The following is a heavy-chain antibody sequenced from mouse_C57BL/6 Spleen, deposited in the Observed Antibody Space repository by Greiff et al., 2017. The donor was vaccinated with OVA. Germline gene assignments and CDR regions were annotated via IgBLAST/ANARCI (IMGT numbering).Heavy chain of an antibody. Sequence: LQQSGPELVKPGASVKISCKASGYAFSSSWMNWVKQRPGKGLEWIGRIYPGDGDTNYNGKFKGKATLTADKSSSTAYMQLSSLTSEDSAVYFCASDYALYYAMDYWGQGTSVTVSS. V-gene: IGHV1-82*01. D-gene: IGHD2-4*01. J-gene: IGHJ4*01. CDR1: GYAFSSSW. CDR3: ASDYALYYAMDY. CDR2: IYPGDGDT.